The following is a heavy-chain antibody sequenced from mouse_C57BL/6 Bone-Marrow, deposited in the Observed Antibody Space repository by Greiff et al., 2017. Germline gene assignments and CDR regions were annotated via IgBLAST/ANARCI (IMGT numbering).Heavy chain of an antibody. CDR1: GFNIKDDY. Sequence: VQLQQSGAELVRPGASVKLSCTASGFNIKDDYMPWVKQRPEQGLEWIGWIDPANGDTEYASKFQGKATITADTSSNTADLQLSSLTSEDTAVYYCTTWDGAMDYWGQGTSVTVSS. CDR3: TTWDGAMDY. CDR2: IDPANGDT. J-gene: IGHJ4*01. D-gene: IGHD4-1*01. V-gene: IGHV14-4*01.